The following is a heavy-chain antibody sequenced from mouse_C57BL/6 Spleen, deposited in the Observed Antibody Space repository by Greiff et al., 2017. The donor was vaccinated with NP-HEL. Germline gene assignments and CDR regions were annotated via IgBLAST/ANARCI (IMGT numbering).Heavy chain of an antibody. Sequence: QVQLQQPGAELVKPGASVKLSCKASGYTFTSYWMQWVKQRPGQGLEWIGEIDPSDSYTNYNQKFKGKATLTVDTSSSTAYMQLSSLTSEDSAVYYCARRHYGSSSYYYAMDYWGQGTSVTVSS. V-gene: IGHV1-50*01. CDR3: ARRHYGSSSYYYAMDY. D-gene: IGHD1-1*01. J-gene: IGHJ4*01. CDR2: IDPSDSYT. CDR1: GYTFTSYW.